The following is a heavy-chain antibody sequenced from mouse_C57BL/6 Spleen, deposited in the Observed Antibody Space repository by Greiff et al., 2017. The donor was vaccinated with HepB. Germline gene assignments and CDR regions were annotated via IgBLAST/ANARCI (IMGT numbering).Heavy chain of an antibody. J-gene: IGHJ3*01. V-gene: IGHV5-6*01. CDR1: GFTFSSYG. CDR3: ARHHYYYGSSPWFAY. D-gene: IGHD1-1*01. CDR2: ISSGGSYT. Sequence: EVQLQESGGDLVKPGGSLKLSCAASGFTFSSYGMSWVRQTPDKRLEWVATISSGGSYTYYPDSVKGRCTLSRDNAKNTLYLQMSSLKSEDTAMYYCARHHYYYGSSPWFAYWGQGTLVTVSA.